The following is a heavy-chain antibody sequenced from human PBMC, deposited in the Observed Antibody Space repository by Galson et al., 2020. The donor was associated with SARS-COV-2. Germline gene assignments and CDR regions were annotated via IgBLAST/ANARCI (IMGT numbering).Heavy chain of an antibody. CDR2: INHSGST. CDR3: ARGERTLAGDDFDI. J-gene: IGHJ3*02. V-gene: IGHV4-34*01. Sequence: ETSETLSLTCAVYGGSFSGYYWSWIRQPPGKGLEWIGEINHSGSTNYNPSLKSRVTISVDTSKNQFSLKLSSVTAADTAVYYCARGERTLAGDDFDIWGQGTMVTVSS. D-gene: IGHD3-3*02. CDR1: GGSFSGYY.